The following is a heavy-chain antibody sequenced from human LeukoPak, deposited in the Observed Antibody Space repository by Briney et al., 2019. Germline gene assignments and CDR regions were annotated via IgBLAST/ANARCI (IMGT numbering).Heavy chain of an antibody. CDR3: ARGLRYFDWLPPALIDY. CDR2: IYHSGST. Sequence: SGTLSLTCAVSGGSIGNSNWWSWVRQTPGKGLEWIGEIYHSGSTNYNPSLKSRVTISVDKSKNQFSLKLSSVTAADTAVYYCARGLRYFDWLPPALIDYWGQGTLVTVSS. V-gene: IGHV4-4*02. D-gene: IGHD3-9*01. J-gene: IGHJ4*02. CDR1: GGSIGNSNW.